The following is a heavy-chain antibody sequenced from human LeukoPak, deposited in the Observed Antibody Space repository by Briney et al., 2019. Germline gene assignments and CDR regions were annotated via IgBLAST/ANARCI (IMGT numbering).Heavy chain of an antibody. CDR3: ARDQWLDY. Sequence: GGSLRLSCAASGFAFSGYIMNWVRQAPGKGLEWVSFIGTSGNPIYYADAVKGRFTVSRDNAKNSLHLQMNSLRAEDTAVYYCARDQWLDYWGQGTLVTVSS. CDR1: GFAFSGYI. CDR2: IGTSGNPI. V-gene: IGHV3-48*01. D-gene: IGHD6-19*01. J-gene: IGHJ4*02.